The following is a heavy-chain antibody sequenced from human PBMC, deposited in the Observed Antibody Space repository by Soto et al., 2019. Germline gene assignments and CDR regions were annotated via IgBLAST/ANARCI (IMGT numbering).Heavy chain of an antibody. Sequence: QVQLVQSGAEVRKPGSSVTVSCKASGGTFSNYAISWVRQAPGQGLEWMGGIIPIVGTGSYAQKFQGRVTITADEATTTAYMELSSLRFEATAVYYCARVVILVPTASTHSYYHMAVWGPGTTVTVSS. CDR3: ARVVILVPTASTHSYYHMAV. CDR1: GGTFSNYA. D-gene: IGHD2-2*01. CDR2: IIPIVGTG. J-gene: IGHJ6*02. V-gene: IGHV1-69*01.